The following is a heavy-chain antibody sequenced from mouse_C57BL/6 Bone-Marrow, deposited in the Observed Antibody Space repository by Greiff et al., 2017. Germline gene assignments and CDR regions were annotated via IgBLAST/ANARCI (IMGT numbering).Heavy chain of an antibody. J-gene: IGHJ3*01. CDR3: THSNYRFAY. CDR1: GFNIKDDY. D-gene: IGHD2-5*01. Sequence: VQLQQSGAELVRPGASVKLSCTASGFNIKDDYMHWVKQRPEQGLEWIGWIDPENGDTEYASKFQGKATITADTSSNTAYLQLSSLTSEDTAVYYCTHSNYRFAYWGQGTLVTVSA. V-gene: IGHV14-4*01. CDR2: IDPENGDT.